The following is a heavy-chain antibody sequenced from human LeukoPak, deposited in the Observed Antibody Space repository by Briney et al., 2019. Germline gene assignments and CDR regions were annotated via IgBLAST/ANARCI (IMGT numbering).Heavy chain of an antibody. CDR2: ISGNSHHI. Sequence: PGGSLRLSCAASGFTFSDYSMKWVRQAPGKALEWVSSISGNSHHIYYADPVKGRFTTSRDNAYRSLYLQMDSLRVEDTAVYYCASGTIVGARGADNWGQGALVTVSS. V-gene: IGHV3-21*01. CDR3: ASGTIVGARGADN. CDR1: GFTFSDYS. J-gene: IGHJ4*02. D-gene: IGHD1-26*01.